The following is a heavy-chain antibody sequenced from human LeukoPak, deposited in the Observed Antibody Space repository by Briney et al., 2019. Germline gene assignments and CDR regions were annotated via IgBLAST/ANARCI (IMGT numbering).Heavy chain of an antibody. CDR3: AKRAYGDYGYYYYMDV. D-gene: IGHD4-17*01. V-gene: IGHV1-8*01. CDR2: MNPNSGNT. CDR1: GYTFTIYD. Sequence: ASVKVSFKASGYTFTIYDINWVRQATGQGLEWMGWMNPNSGNTGYAQKFQGRVTMTRNTSISTAYMELSSLRSEDTAVYYCAKRAYGDYGYYYYMDVWGKGTTVTVSS. J-gene: IGHJ6*03.